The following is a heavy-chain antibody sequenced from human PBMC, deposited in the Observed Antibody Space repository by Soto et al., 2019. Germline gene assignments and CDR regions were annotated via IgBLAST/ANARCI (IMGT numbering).Heavy chain of an antibody. Sequence: ASVKVSCKASGYTFTSYGISWVRQAPGQGLEWMGWISAYNGNTNYAQKLQGRVTMTTDTSTSTAYMELRSLRSDDTAVYYCARQPGVVTTYNWFAPWGQGTLVTVAS. V-gene: IGHV1-18*01. CDR3: ARQPGVVTTYNWFAP. D-gene: IGHD3-3*01. CDR2: ISAYNGNT. CDR1: GYTFTSYG. J-gene: IGHJ5*02.